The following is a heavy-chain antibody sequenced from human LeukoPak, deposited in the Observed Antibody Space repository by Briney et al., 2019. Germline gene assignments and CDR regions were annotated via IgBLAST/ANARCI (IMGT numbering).Heavy chain of an antibody. D-gene: IGHD3-22*01. Sequence: SETLSLTCTVSGGSISSSSYYWGWIRQPPGKGLEWIGSIYYSGSTYYNPSLKSRVTISVDTSKNQFSLKLSSVTAADTAVYYCARDRHSSGYSDYWGQGTLVTVSS. V-gene: IGHV4-39*02. J-gene: IGHJ4*02. CDR1: GGSISSSSYY. CDR3: ARDRHSSGYSDY. CDR2: IYYSGST.